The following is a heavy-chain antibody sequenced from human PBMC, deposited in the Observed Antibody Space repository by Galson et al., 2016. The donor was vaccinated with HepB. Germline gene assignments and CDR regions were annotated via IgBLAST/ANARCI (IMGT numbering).Heavy chain of an antibody. J-gene: IGHJ4*02. D-gene: IGHD6-19*01. CDR1: GGSINSSSFY. V-gene: IGHV4-39*01. CDR3: ASKGKEWLVHGYFDY. Sequence: SETLSLTCSVSGGSINSSSFYWGWIRQSPGRGLEWIGTLYFGANTYYNPSLKSRVTISVDTSNDQFSLKLTSVTAEDTAICYCASKGKEWLVHGYFDYWGQGTLATVSS. CDR2: LYFGANT.